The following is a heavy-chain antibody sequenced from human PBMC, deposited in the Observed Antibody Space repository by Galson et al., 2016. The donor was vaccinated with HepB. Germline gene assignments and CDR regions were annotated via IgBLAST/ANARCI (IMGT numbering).Heavy chain of an antibody. D-gene: IGHD3-9*01. Sequence: SLRLSCAASGFTFSSYSMNWVRQALGKGLEWVSSISSSSSYIYYADSVKGRFTISRDNAKSSLYLQMNSLRAEDTAVYYCATSPILRYFDWLRSQGHERFDYWGQGTLVTVSS. CDR3: ATSPILRYFDWLRSQGHERFDY. V-gene: IGHV3-21*01. CDR1: GFTFSSYS. CDR2: ISSSSSYI. J-gene: IGHJ4*02.